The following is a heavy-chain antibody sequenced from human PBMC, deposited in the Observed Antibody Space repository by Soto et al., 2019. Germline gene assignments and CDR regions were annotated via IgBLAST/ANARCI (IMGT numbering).Heavy chain of an antibody. CDR1: GGSVSGYY. D-gene: IGHD6-6*01. J-gene: IGHJ6*02. CDR2: INHSGST. CDR3: ALIAARLKHHYYYGMDV. Sequence: PSETLSLTCAVYGGSVSGYYWSWIRQPPGKGLEWIGEINHSGSTNYNPSLKSRVTISVDTSKNQFSLKLSSVTAADTAVYYCALIAARLKHHYYYGMDVWGQGTTVTVSS. V-gene: IGHV4-34*01.